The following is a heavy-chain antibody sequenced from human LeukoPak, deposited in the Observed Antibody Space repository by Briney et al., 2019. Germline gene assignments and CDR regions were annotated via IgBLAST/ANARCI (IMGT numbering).Heavy chain of an antibody. D-gene: IGHD6-13*01. Sequence: ASVKVSCTASGYTFTSYGISWVRQAPGQGLEWMGWISAYNGNTNYAQKLQGRVTMTTDTSTSTAYMELRSLRSDDTAVYYCARVQSIAAAGTFYYWGQGTLVTVSS. V-gene: IGHV1-18*01. CDR3: ARVQSIAAAGTFYY. J-gene: IGHJ4*02. CDR2: ISAYNGNT. CDR1: GYTFTSYG.